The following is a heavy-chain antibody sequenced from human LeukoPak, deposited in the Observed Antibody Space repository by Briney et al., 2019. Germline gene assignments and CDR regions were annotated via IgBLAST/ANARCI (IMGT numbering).Heavy chain of an antibody. V-gene: IGHV3-23*03. CDR3: ARGGRTMVRGVIRDDYYYYMDV. D-gene: IGHD3-10*01. Sequence: PGGSLRLSCAASGFTFSSSAMSWVRQAPGKGLEWVSVIYSGGSTYYADSVKGRFTISRDNAKNSLYLQMNSLRAEGTALYYCARGGRTMVRGVIRDDYYYYMDVWGKGTTVTVSS. CDR2: IYSGGST. CDR1: GFTFSSSA. J-gene: IGHJ6*03.